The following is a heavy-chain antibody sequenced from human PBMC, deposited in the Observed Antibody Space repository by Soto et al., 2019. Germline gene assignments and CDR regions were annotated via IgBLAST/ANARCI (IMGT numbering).Heavy chain of an antibody. Sequence: PSQTLSLTCDISGDSVSSNSAGWNWIRQTPSRGLEWLGRTYYKSKWYYTYAASVKSRITVSPDTSKNQFSLQLTSVTPEDPAVYYRARGASADVSGHYYMDVCHKGNTVTVS. J-gene: IGHJ6*03. CDR3: ARGASADVSGHYYMDV. CDR2: TYYKSKWYY. CDR1: GDSVSSNSAG. D-gene: IGHD1-26*01. V-gene: IGHV6-1*01.